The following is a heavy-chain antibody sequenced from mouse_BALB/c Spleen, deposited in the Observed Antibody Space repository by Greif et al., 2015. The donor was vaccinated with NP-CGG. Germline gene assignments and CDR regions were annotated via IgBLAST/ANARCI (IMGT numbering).Heavy chain of an antibody. CDR1: GYTFTNYW. J-gene: IGHJ3*01. CDR2: IYPGGGYT. Sequence: QVQLKQSGAELVRPGTSVKMSCEAAGYTFTNYWIGWVKQRPGHGLEWIGDIYPGGGYTNYNEKFKGKATLTADTSSSTAYMQLSSLTSGDSAIYYCARAPWYGNYVGFAYWGQGTLVTVSA. D-gene: IGHD2-10*02. CDR3: ARAPWYGNYVGFAY. V-gene: IGHV1-63*02.